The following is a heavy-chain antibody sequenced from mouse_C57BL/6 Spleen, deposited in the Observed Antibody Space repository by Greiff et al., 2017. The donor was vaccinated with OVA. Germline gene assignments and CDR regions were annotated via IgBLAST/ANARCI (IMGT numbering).Heavy chain of an antibody. D-gene: IGHD3-2*02. CDR1: GYTFTSYW. CDR2: INPSDGGT. Sequence: QVQLQQPGTELVKPGASVKLSCKASGYTFTSYWMHWVKQRPGQGLEWIGNINPSDGGTNYNEKFKSKAKLTVDKSSCTYYMQLTIMTSEDAAVYCCAKDSSGYPFDYWGKGTTLTVSS. V-gene: IGHV1-53*01. J-gene: IGHJ2*01. CDR3: AKDSSGYPFDY.